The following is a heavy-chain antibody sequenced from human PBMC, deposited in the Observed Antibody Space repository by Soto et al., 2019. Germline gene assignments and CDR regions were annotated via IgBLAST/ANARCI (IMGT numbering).Heavy chain of an antibody. D-gene: IGHD2-21*01. CDR3: AKDLFPTSGQGFFFES. V-gene: IGHV3-23*01. CDR1: GFTFSTYA. Sequence: PGWSLRLSCAASGFTFSTYAMTLVRQAPGRGLEWVSTILHDETPFYTDSVKGRFTISRDNVRGTLYLQMNGLRVEDAALYFCAKDLFPTSGQGFFFESWGEGSLVTVS. J-gene: IGHJ4*02. CDR2: ILHDETP.